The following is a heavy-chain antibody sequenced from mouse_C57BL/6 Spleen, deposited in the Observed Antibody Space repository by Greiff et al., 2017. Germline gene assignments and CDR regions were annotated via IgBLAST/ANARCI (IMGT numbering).Heavy chain of an antibody. D-gene: IGHD2-1*01. Sequence: DVHLVESGGGLVKPGGSLKLSCAASGFTFSSYAMSWVRQTPEKRLEWVATISDGGSYTYYPDNVKGRFTISRDNAKNNLYLQMSHLKSEDTAMYYCARDYYGNYGYFDVWGTGTTVTVSS. J-gene: IGHJ1*03. CDR1: GFTFSSYA. CDR2: ISDGGSYT. V-gene: IGHV5-4*01. CDR3: ARDYYGNYGYFDV.